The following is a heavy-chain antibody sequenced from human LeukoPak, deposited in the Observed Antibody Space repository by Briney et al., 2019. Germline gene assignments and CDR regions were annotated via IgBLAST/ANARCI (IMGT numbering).Heavy chain of an antibody. CDR3: ARKAVVAAYNWFDP. J-gene: IGHJ5*02. CDR2: MNPDSGKT. V-gene: IGHV1-8*01. Sequence: ASVKVSCKASGYTFTSYDINWVRQATGQGLEWMGWMNPDSGKTGYAQKFQGRVTMTRNTSISTVYMELSSLRSEDTAVYYCARKAVVAAYNWFDPWGQGTLVTVS. CDR1: GYTFTSYD. D-gene: IGHD2-15*01.